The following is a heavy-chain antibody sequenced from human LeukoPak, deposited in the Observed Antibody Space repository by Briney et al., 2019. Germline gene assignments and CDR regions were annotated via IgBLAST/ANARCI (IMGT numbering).Heavy chain of an antibody. J-gene: IGHJ4*02. V-gene: IGHV1-69*13. D-gene: IGHD1-14*01. CDR1: GGTFSSYA. Sequence: SVKVSCKASGGTFSSYAISWVRQAPGQGLEWMGGIIPIFGTANYAQKFQGRVTITADESTSTAYMELSSLRSEDTAVYYCARGTGTESTWYASLGYWGQGTMVTVSS. CDR3: ARGTGTESTWYASLGY. CDR2: IIPIFGTA.